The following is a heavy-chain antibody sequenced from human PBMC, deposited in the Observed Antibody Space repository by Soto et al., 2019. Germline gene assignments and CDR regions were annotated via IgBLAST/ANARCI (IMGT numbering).Heavy chain of an antibody. V-gene: IGHV2-70*17. J-gene: IGHJ4*02. Sequence: SGPTLVNPTQPLTLTCTFSWFSLTTNKMSVSWICQPPGKALEWLARIDWDDDKFYNTSLKTRLTISKDTSKNQVLLTMTDMDPVDSATYYRARNIFGCNVSDLDYWGRGTLVTVSS. CDR3: ARNIFGCNVSDLDY. CDR1: WFSLTTNKMS. CDR2: IDWDDDK. D-gene: IGHD3-10*01.